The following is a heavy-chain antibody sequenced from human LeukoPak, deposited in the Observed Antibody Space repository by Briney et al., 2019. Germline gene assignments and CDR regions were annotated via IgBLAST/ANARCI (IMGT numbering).Heavy chain of an antibody. J-gene: IGHJ4*02. V-gene: IGHV3-30*01. CDR1: GFTFSSYA. CDR2: ISYDGSNK. Sequence: GGSLRLSCAASGFTFSSYAMHWVRQAPGKGLEWVAVISYDGSNKYYADSVKGRFTISRDNSKNTLYLQMNSLRAEDTAVYYCARATAIRSSSWFGYWGQGTLVTVSS. D-gene: IGHD6-13*01. CDR3: ARATAIRSSSWFGY.